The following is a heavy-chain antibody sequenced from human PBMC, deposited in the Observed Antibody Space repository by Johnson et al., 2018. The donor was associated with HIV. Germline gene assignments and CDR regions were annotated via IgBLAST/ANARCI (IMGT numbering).Heavy chain of an antibody. CDR1: RFTFSSYC. CDR3: ARSVAASIAARGDAFDI. V-gene: IGHV3-33*08. J-gene: IGHJ3*02. CDR2: IWYDGRRQ. Sequence: QMQLVESGGGLVQPGGSLRLSCSASRFTFSSYCMSCVRQAPGKGLEWVAFIWYDGRRQYYPDSVNRRFPISRENAKNSLYLQMNSLRAGDTAVYYCARSVAASIAARGDAFDIWGQGTMVTVSS. D-gene: IGHD6-6*01.